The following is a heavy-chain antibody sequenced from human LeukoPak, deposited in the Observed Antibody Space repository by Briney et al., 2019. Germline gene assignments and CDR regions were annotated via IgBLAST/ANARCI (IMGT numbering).Heavy chain of an antibody. Sequence: GGSLRLSCAASGFTFSSYAMSWVRQAPGKGLEWVSTISGSGGSTYYADSVKGRFTISRDNSKNTLYLQMNSLRAEDTAVYYCAKDRTYYYDSSGYPLDYWGQGTLVTVSS. J-gene: IGHJ4*02. CDR1: GFTFSSYA. V-gene: IGHV3-23*01. CDR3: AKDRTYYYDSSGYPLDY. CDR2: ISGSGGST. D-gene: IGHD3-22*01.